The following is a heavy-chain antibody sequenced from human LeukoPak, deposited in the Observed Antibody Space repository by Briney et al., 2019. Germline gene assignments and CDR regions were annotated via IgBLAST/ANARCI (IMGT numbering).Heavy chain of an antibody. D-gene: IGHD4-17*01. Sequence: SETLSLTCTVSGYSIKTSYHWAWVRQPPGKGLEWVATIHHSGDTFYNPSLKRRATISMDTSKNDFSLTLKSVTAADTAVYYGARDRFDYGEYEFDSWGQGALVTVSS. CDR2: IHHSGDT. V-gene: IGHV4-38-2*02. CDR3: ARDRFDYGEYEFDS. J-gene: IGHJ5*01. CDR1: GYSIKTSYH.